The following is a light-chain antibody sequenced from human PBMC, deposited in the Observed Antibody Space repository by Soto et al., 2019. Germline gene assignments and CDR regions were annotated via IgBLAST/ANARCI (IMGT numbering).Light chain of an antibody. CDR3: SSYTSSSNFP. CDR1: SSDVGGYNY. CDR2: EVS. V-gene: IGLV2-14*01. Sequence: QSALTQPASVSGSPGQSITISCTGTSSDVGGYNYVSWYQQHPGKAPKLMIYEVSNRPSGVSNRFSGSKSGNTASLTISGLQAEDEADYYCSSYTSSSNFPFGTGTKVTVL. J-gene: IGLJ1*01.